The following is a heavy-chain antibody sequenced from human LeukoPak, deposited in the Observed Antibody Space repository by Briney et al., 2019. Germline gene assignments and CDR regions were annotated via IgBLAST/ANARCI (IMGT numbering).Heavy chain of an antibody. CDR1: GGSINSYY. J-gene: IGHJ4*02. V-gene: IGHV4-59*01. CDR2: IYYSGST. Sequence: TSETLSLTCTASGGSINSYYWSWIRQPPGKGLEWIGYIYYSGSTNYNPSFKSRVTISVDTSKNEYSLKLNSVTAGDTAVYYCAREGAYSSSWRSAVDYWGQGTLVTVSP. CDR3: AREGAYSSSWRSAVDY. D-gene: IGHD6-13*01.